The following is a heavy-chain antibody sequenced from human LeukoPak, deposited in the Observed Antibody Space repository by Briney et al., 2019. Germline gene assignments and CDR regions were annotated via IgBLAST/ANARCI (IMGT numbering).Heavy chain of an antibody. CDR2: IYHSGST. V-gene: IGHV4-30-2*01. CDR1: GGSISSGGYY. D-gene: IGHD3-10*01. CDR3: ASHGPAGTYFAFAY. J-gene: IGHJ4*02. Sequence: SQTLSLTCTVSGGSISSGGYYCSWIRQPPGKGLEWIGYIYHSGSTYYNPTLKSRVTISVDTSKNQFSLKVNSVTAADTAVYYCASHGPAGTYFAFAYWGQGTLVTVSS.